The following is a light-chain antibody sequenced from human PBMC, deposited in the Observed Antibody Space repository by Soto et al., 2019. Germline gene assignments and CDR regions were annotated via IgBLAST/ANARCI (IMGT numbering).Light chain of an antibody. CDR3: QQYYSYLYT. CDR2: AAS. V-gene: IGKV1-8*01. J-gene: IGKJ2*01. Sequence: AIRMTQSPSSLSASTGDRVTITCRASQGISSYLAWYQQKPGKAPKLLIYAASTLQSGVPSRFSGSGSGTDFTLTISCLQSEDFATYYCQQYYSYLYTFGQGTRWRL. CDR1: QGISSY.